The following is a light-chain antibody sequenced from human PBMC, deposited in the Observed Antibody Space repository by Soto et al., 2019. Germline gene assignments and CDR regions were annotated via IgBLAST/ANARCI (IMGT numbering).Light chain of an antibody. CDR2: DVS. J-gene: IGLJ1*01. V-gene: IGLV2-14*01. CDR3: SSYTTSRTPYV. CDR1: SSDIGDYNY. Sequence: QSVLTQPASVSGSPGQSITISCSGTSSDIGDYNYVSWYQQHPGKAPKVMIYDVSNRPSGVSNRFSGSKSGNTASLTISGLQAEDEADYYCSSYTTSRTPYVFVTGTKVTVL.